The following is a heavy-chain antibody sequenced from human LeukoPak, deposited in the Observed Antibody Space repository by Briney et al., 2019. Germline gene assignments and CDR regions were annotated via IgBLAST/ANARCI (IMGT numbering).Heavy chain of an antibody. CDR1: GYTFTGYY. D-gene: IGHD6-19*01. J-gene: IGHJ4*02. Sequence: ASVKVSCKASGYTFTGYYMHWVRQAPGQGLEWMVWINPNSGGTNYAQKFQGRDTMTRDTSISTAYMELSRLRSDDTAVYYCARGYSSGWYVDYFDYWGQGTLVTVSS. CDR2: INPNSGGT. CDR3: ARGYSSGWYVDYFDY. V-gene: IGHV1-2*02.